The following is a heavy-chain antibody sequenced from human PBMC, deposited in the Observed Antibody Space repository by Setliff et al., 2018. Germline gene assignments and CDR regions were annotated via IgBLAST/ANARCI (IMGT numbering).Heavy chain of an antibody. CDR1: GYTFTSYD. V-gene: IGHV1-8*02. CDR2: MNPNSGNT. D-gene: IGHD1-7*01. J-gene: IGHJ4*02. CDR3: ARENPSRLELRGAFDY. Sequence: SVKVSCKASGYTFTSYDINWVRQATGQGLEWMGWMNPNSGNTGYAQKFQGRVTMTRDTSISTAYMELSRLRSDDTAVYYCARENPSRLELRGAFDYWGQGTLVTVSS.